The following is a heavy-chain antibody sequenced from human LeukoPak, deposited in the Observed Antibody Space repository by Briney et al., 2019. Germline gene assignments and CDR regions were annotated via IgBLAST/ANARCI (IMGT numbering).Heavy chain of an antibody. D-gene: IGHD3-3*01. V-gene: IGHV4-38-2*02. CDR3: AREGYDFWSGYYTPFDY. Sequence: PSETLSLTCTVSGYSISSGYYWGWIRQPPGKGLGWIGSIYHSGSTYYNPSLKSRVTISVDTSKNQFSLKLSSVTAADTAVYYCAREGYDFWSGYYTPFDYWGQGTLVTVSS. CDR2: IYHSGST. J-gene: IGHJ4*02. CDR1: GYSISSGYY.